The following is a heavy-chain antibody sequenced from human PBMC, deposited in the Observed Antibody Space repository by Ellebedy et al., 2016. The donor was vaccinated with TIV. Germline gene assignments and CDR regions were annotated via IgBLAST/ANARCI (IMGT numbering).Heavy chain of an antibody. J-gene: IGHJ6*02. CDR1: GLNLSHYG. Sequence: GESLKISCSVSGLNLSHYGIHWVRQSPDKGLQWMTVMSSDGSKTFFGDSAKGRFAVSRDNSKNTVFLEMQRLRPEDSAVYYCAKGDTAPRSYFYYGMGVWGQGTTVTVSS. V-gene: IGHV3-30*18. CDR2: MSSDGSKT. D-gene: IGHD5-18*01. CDR3: AKGDTAPRSYFYYGMGV.